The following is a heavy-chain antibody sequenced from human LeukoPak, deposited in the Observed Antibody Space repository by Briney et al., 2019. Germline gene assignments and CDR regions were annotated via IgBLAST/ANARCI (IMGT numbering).Heavy chain of an antibody. J-gene: IGHJ6*03. D-gene: IGHD3-10*01. CDR1: GFTFSSYA. V-gene: IGHV3-30*02. CDR2: TWYDGSNK. CDR3: AKDPTTWYGGFHYYYMDV. Sequence: QSGGSLRLSCAASGFTFSSYAMHWVRQAPGKGLEWVAFTWYDGSNKYYADSVKGRFTISRDNSKKTLYLQMNSLRPEDTAVYYCAKDPTTWYGGFHYYYMDVWGKGTTITVSS.